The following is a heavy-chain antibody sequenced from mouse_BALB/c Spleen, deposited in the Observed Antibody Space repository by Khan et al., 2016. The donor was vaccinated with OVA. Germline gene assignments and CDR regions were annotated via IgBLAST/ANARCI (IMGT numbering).Heavy chain of an antibody. D-gene: IGHD1-1*01. V-gene: IGHV1-7*01. CDR2: INPSTGYT. CDR1: GYTFINYW. Sequence: QIQLVQSGAELAKPGASVKMSCKASGYTFINYWILWIKQRPGQGLEWIGYINPSTGYTEYNQNFKDKATLTADISSSTAYMQLSSLTSEDSAVYYCARRGLRGDFDYWGQGTTLTVSS. CDR3: ARRGLRGDFDY. J-gene: IGHJ2*01.